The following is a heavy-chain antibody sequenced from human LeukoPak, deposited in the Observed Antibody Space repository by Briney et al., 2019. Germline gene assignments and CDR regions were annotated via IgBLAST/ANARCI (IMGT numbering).Heavy chain of an antibody. CDR3: ARDRYYGSGSFDP. V-gene: IGHV4-39*07. D-gene: IGHD3-10*01. CDR1: GGSISSSSYY. J-gene: IGHJ5*02. CDR2: IYYSGST. Sequence: PSETLSLTCTVSGGSISSSSYYWGWIRQPPGKGLEWIGSIYYSGSTYYNPSLKSRVTISVDTSKNQFSLKLSSVTAADTAVYYCARDRYYGSGSFDPWGQGTLVTVSS.